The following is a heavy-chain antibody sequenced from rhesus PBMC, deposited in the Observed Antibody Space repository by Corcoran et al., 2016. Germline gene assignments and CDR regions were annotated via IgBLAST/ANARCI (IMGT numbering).Heavy chain of an antibody. CDR3: AGGPSRSSHFDY. CDR2: INGNSGSP. D-gene: IGHD4-29*01. V-gene: IGHV4-80*01. Sequence: QVQLQESGPGLVKPSETLSLTCAASGGSFSSYGWSWIRQPPGKGLEGMGEINGNSGSPNYNPSLKSRVTISKDASKNQFSLKLSSVTAADTAVYYCAGGPSRSSHFDYWGQGVLVTVSS. J-gene: IGHJ4*01. CDR1: GGSFSSYG.